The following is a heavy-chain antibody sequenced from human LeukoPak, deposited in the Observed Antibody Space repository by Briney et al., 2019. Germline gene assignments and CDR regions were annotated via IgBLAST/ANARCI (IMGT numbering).Heavy chain of an antibody. J-gene: IGHJ6*03. CDR1: GGSISSYY. CDR2: IYYSGST. CDR3: ARGDGGGSYYYYYMDV. Sequence: PSETLSLTCTVSGGSISSYYWSWIRQPPGKGLEWIGYIYYSGSTNYNPSLKSRVTISVDTSKNQFSLKLSSVTAADTAVYYCARGDGGGSYYYYYMDVWGKGTTVTISS. V-gene: IGHV4-59*08. D-gene: IGHD2-15*01.